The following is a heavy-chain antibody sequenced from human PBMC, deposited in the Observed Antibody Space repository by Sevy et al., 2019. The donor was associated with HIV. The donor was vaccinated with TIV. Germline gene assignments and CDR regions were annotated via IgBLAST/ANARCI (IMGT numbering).Heavy chain of an antibody. CDR1: GFTFSNYA. Sequence: GGSLRLSCAATGFTFSNYAMHWVRQAPGKGLEWVSSISSSSSYIYYTDSVKGRFSISRDNAKNALFLQMNSLRAEDTAVYYCARSLGNYYGSGTYQEDWFDPWGQGTLVTVSS. CDR3: ARSLGNYYGSGTYQEDWFDP. D-gene: IGHD3-10*01. V-gene: IGHV3-21*01. J-gene: IGHJ5*02. CDR2: ISSSSSYI.